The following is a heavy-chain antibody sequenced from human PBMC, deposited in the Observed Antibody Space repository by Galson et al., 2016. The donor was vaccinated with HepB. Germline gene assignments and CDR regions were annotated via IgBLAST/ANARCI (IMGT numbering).Heavy chain of an antibody. CDR3: AREEGHIVVVTAGTLMGDV. Sequence: SLRLSCAASGFTFSSYTMNWVRQAPGKGLEWVSSISSGSTYIYYADSVKGRFTISRDNANNSVFLQMNSLRAEDTAVYSCAREEGHIVVVTAGTLMGDVWGQGTTVTGSS. CDR1: GFTFSSYT. D-gene: IGHD2-21*02. J-gene: IGHJ6*02. V-gene: IGHV3-21*01. CDR2: ISSGSTYI.